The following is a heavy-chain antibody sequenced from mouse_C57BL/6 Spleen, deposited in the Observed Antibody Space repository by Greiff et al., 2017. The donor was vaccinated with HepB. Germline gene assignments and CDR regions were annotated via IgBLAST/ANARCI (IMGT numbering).Heavy chain of an antibody. J-gene: IGHJ1*03. CDR3: ARDYYYGSSPFYWYFDV. V-gene: IGHV3-6*01. D-gene: IGHD1-1*01. CDR2: ISYDGSN. CDR1: GYSITSGYY. Sequence: EVKLVESGPGLVKPSQSLSLTCSVTGYSITSGYYWNWIRQFPGNKLEWMGYISYDGSNNYNPSLKNRITITRDTSKNQFFLKLNSVTTEDTATYYCARDYYYGSSPFYWYFDVWGTGTTVTVSS.